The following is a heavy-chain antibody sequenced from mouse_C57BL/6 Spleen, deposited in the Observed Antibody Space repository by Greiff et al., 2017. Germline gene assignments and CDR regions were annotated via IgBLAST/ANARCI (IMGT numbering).Heavy chain of an antibody. CDR3: ARAGYYGCFDY. CDR1: GYTFTDYY. Sequence: VQLQQSGPELVKPGASVKISCKASGYTFTDYYMNWVKQSHGKSLEWIGDINPNNGGTSYNQKFKGKATLTVDKSSSTAYMELRSLTSEDSAVYYCARAGYYGCFDYWGQGTTLTVSS. J-gene: IGHJ2*01. D-gene: IGHD2-2*01. CDR2: INPNNGGT. V-gene: IGHV1-26*01.